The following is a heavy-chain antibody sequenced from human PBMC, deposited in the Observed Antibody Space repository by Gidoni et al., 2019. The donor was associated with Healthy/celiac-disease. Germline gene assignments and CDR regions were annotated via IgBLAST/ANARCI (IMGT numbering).Heavy chain of an antibody. J-gene: IGHJ4*02. CDR2: SIPIFGTA. V-gene: IGHV1-69*12. Sequence: QFQLVQSGAEVNKPRSSLQLSCKPSGATFSSYAISWVRQAPGQGLEWMGGSIPIFGTANYAQKFQGRVTITAEESTSTAYMEMSSLRSEDTAVYYCAATMVRGDKFDYWGQGTLVTVSS. D-gene: IGHD3-10*01. CDR3: AATMVRGDKFDY. CDR1: GATFSSYA.